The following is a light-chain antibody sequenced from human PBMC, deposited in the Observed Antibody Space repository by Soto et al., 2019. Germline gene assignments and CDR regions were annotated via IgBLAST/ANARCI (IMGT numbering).Light chain of an antibody. Sequence: EIVLTQSPGTLSLSPGERATLSCRAGQSVSSSYLAWYQQKPGQAPRLLIYGASSRATGIPDRFSGSGSGTDFTLTISRLEPEDFAVYYCQQYDSSLPLTFGGGTKVDIK. V-gene: IGKV3-20*01. CDR2: GAS. CDR3: QQYDSSLPLT. J-gene: IGKJ4*01. CDR1: QSVSSSY.